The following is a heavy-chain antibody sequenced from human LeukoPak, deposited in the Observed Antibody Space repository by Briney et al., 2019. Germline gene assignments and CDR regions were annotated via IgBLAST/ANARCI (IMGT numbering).Heavy chain of an antibody. CDR3: ARDFAYRRLDY. CDR2: ITSTSGHI. CDR1: GFTFSSYS. J-gene: IGHJ4*02. D-gene: IGHD1-26*01. V-gene: IGHV3-21*04. Sequence: GGSLRLSCAASGFTFSSYSMNWVRQAPGKGLEWVSSITSTSGHIYYTESVKGRFTISRDNAKNSLYLQMNSLRAEDTAVYYCARDFAYRRLDYWGQGTLVTVSS.